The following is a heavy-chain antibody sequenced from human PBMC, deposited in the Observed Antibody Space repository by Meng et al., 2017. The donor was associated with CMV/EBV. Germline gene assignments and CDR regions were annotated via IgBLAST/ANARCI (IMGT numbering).Heavy chain of an antibody. CDR1: GYDFDTYA. V-gene: IGHV1-18*04. D-gene: IGHD1-26*01. CDR3: ARGGGGYYLDF. Sequence: ASVKVSCKASGYDFDTYAMTWVRQAPGQGLEWMGWTSIYEGDSSLAKKFQGRVTMTRDTSTRTASMELRSLRSDDTAVYYCARGGGGYYLDFWGQGALVTSPQ. J-gene: IGHJ4*02. CDR2: TSIYEGDS.